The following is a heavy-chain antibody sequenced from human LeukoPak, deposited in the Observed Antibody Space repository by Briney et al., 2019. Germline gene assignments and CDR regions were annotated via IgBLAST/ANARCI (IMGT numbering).Heavy chain of an antibody. CDR1: GYTFTSYG. D-gene: IGHD3-10*01. J-gene: IGHJ4*02. Sequence: ASVKVSCKASGYTFTSYGISWVRQAPGQGLEWMGWISAYNGNTNYAQKLQGRVTMTTDTSTSTACMELRSLRSDDTAVYYCAMVRGVIPLFDYWGQGTLVTVSS. CDR2: ISAYNGNT. CDR3: AMVRGVIPLFDY. V-gene: IGHV1-18*01.